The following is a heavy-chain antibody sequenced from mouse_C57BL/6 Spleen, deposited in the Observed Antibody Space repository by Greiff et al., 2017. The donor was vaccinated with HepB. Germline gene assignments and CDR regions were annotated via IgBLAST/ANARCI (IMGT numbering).Heavy chain of an antibody. CDR2: IYPGGGYT. CDR3: ARGPYDDGRVFDY. D-gene: IGHD2-12*01. J-gene: IGHJ2*01. Sequence: QVQLQQSGAELVRPGTSVKMSCKASGYTFTNYWIGWAKQRPGHGLEWIGDIYPGGGYTNYNEKFKGKATLTADKSSSTAYMQFSSLTSEDSAIYYCARGPYDDGRVFDYWGQGTTLTVSS. CDR1: GYTFTNYW. V-gene: IGHV1-63*01.